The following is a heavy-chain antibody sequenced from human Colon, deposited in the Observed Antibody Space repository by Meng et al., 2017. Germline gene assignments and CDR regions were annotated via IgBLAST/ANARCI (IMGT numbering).Heavy chain of an antibody. CDR1: SGSNSSSNW. Sequence: QGQLHESGPGLVKPSGTLSLPWAVCSGSNSSSNWWSWVRQPPGKGREWIGEISQSGTTYYNPSLKSRVTITGYWSKNQFSLNLNSVTAADTALYYCVRQGMTSYSWGYWGQGTLVTVSS. V-gene: IGHV4-4*02. D-gene: IGHD3-9*01. CDR3: VRQGMTSYSWGY. CDR2: ISQSGTT. J-gene: IGHJ4*02.